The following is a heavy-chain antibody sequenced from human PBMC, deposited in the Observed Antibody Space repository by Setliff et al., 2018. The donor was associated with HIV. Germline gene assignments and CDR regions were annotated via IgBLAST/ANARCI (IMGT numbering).Heavy chain of an antibody. D-gene: IGHD3-3*01. Sequence: PGGSLRLSCTVSGITFSAFSLIWARQAPGKGLEWLAYIHSTGNPINYADSVKGRFTISRDNAKNSLYLQMNSLRAEDTAVYYCARIGNLWSGYYPYYYYYYMDVWGKGTTVTVSS. V-gene: IGHV3-48*04. CDR2: IHSTGNPI. J-gene: IGHJ6*03. CDR3: ARIGNLWSGYYPYYYYYYMDV. CDR1: GITFSAFS.